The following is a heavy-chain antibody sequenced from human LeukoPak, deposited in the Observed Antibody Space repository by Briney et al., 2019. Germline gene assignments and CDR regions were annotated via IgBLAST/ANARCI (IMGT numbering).Heavy chain of an antibody. CDR2: IYPGDSDT. CDR3: ARSTLTYYYDSSGYPLQNYFDF. D-gene: IGHD3-22*01. V-gene: IGHV5-51*01. CDR1: GYSFTSYW. J-gene: IGHJ4*02. Sequence: GESLKISCKGSGYSFTSYWIGWVRQKPGKGLEWMGIIYPGDSDTRYSPSFQGQVTISADKSISTAYLQWSSLKASDTAMYYCARSTLTYYYDSSGYPLQNYFDFWGQGTLVTVSS.